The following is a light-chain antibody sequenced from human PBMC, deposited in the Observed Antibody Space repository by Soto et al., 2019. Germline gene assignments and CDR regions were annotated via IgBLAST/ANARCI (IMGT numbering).Light chain of an antibody. CDR2: DAS. CDR1: QDISNH. CDR3: QQYDNPPL. J-gene: IGKJ3*01. V-gene: IGKV1-33*01. Sequence: DIQMTQSPSSLSASVGDRVTITCQASQDISNHLNWYQQKPGKAPKFLIYDASNLETGVPSRFSGSGSGTDFTFTSSSLQPEDFATYYCQQYDNPPLFGPGTRVDVK.